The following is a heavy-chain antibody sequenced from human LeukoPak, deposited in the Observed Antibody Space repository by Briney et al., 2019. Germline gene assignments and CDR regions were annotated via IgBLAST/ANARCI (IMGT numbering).Heavy chain of an antibody. CDR1: GFTFSSYG. D-gene: IGHD2-2*01. Sequence: GGSLRLSCAASGFTFSSYGMHWVRQAPGKGLEWVAVIWYDGSNKYYADSVKGRFTISRDNSKNTLYLQMNSLRAEDTAVYYCAREYELVGAFDIWGQGTMVTVSS. CDR2: IWYDGSNK. CDR3: AREYELVGAFDI. J-gene: IGHJ3*02. V-gene: IGHV3-33*01.